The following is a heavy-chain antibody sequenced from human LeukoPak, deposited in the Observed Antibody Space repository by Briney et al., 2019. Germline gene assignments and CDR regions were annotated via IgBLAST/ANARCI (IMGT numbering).Heavy chain of an antibody. V-gene: IGHV3-7*01. Sequence: GGSLRLSRAASGFTFSSYWMSWVRQAPGKGLEWVANINQDGSEKYYVDSVKGRFTISRDNAKNSLYLQMNSLRAEDTAVYYCGGEYDFWSGYSYWGQGTLVTVSS. CDR1: GFTFSSYW. D-gene: IGHD3-3*01. J-gene: IGHJ4*02. CDR2: INQDGSEK. CDR3: GGEYDFWSGYSY.